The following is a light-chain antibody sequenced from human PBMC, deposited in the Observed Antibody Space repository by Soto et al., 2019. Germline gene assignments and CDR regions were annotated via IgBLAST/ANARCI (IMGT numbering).Light chain of an antibody. Sequence: EIVLTQSPGTLSLSPGDRATLSCRASQSVSSNFLDWYQQKPGQAPRLLIYGASIRDTGITDRFSGSGSGTDFTLTIRRLEPEDFAMYFCHQYGSSPRTFGQGTKVEIK. CDR2: GAS. J-gene: IGKJ1*01. CDR3: HQYGSSPRT. CDR1: QSVSSNF. V-gene: IGKV3-20*01.